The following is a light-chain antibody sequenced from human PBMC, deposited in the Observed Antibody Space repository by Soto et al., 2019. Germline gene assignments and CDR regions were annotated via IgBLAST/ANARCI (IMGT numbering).Light chain of an antibody. CDR1: QSMTTK. J-gene: IGKJ1*01. CDR3: QQYGSSRT. V-gene: IGKV3-20*01. Sequence: TQSPSSVSASVGDRVTLSCRASQSMTTKLAWYQQKPGQAPRLLIYGASSRATGIPDRFSGSGSGTDFTLTISRLEPEDFAVYYCQQYGSSRTFGQGTKVDI. CDR2: GAS.